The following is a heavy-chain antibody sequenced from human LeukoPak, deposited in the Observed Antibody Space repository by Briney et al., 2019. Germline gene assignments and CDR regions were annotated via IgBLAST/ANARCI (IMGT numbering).Heavy chain of an antibody. J-gene: IGHJ4*02. CDR2: INPAGSET. CDR3: ARFGYVAAVDV. V-gene: IGHV3-7*01. Sequence: GSLRLSCTASGFSFSAYWMTWVRQAPGTGLEWVANINPAGSETYYVDPVKGRFSISRDNAKNLVYLQMNSLRAEDTAVYHRARFGYVAAVDVWGQGTPVTVSS. D-gene: IGHD2-15*01. CDR1: GFSFSAYW.